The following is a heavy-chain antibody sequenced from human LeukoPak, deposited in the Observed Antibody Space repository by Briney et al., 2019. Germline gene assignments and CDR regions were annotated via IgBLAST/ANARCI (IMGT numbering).Heavy chain of an antibody. CDR3: TTDGCSGGGCFSGHY. Sequence: GGSLRLSCAASGFTFSDHYMDWVHQAPGKGLEWVGRIKSKTDGGATDYAAPVKGRFTISRDDSKNTLYLHMNSPKTDDTAVYYCTTDGCSGGGCFSGHYWGQGTLVTVSS. V-gene: IGHV3-15*01. CDR1: GFTFSDHY. J-gene: IGHJ4*02. CDR2: IKSKTDGGAT. D-gene: IGHD2-15*01.